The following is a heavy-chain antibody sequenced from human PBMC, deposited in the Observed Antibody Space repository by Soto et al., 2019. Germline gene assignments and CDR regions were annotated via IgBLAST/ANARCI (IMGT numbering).Heavy chain of an antibody. CDR1: GYSFTSYW. CDR3: ARHLEALYNCFDP. Sequence: CKGSGYSFTSYWISWVRQMPGKGLEWMGRIDPSDSYTNYSPSFQGHVTISADKSISTAYLQWSSLKASDTAMYYCARHLEALYNCFDPWGQGTLVTVSS. J-gene: IGHJ5*02. V-gene: IGHV5-10-1*01. D-gene: IGHD3-3*02. CDR2: IDPSDSYT.